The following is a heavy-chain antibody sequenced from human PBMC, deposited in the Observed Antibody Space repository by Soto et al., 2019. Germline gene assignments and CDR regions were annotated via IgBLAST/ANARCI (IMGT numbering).Heavy chain of an antibody. V-gene: IGHV4-30-4*01. D-gene: IGHD1-26*01. Sequence: QVQLQESGPGLVKPSQTLSLTCTVSGDSISSGDYYWSWIRQPPGKGLEWSGYIYYSGIRFYNPSLKSRVTISVDTSKNQFSLKLTSVTAADTAVYYCARGGSQVEYWGQGTLVTVSS. CDR1: GDSISSGDYY. CDR3: ARGGSQVEY. J-gene: IGHJ4*02. CDR2: IYYSGIR.